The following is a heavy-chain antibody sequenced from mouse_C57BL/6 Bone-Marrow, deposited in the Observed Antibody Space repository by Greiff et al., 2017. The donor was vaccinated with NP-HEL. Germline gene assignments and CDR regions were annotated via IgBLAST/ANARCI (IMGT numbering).Heavy chain of an antibody. Sequence: EVQLVESGGGLVKPGGSLKLSCAASGFTFSSYAMSWVRQTPEKRLEWVATISDGGSYTYYPDNVKGRFTISRDNAKNNLYLQMSHLKSEDTAMYYCAREATVVAGDYWGQGTSVTVSS. J-gene: IGHJ4*01. CDR3: AREATVVAGDY. CDR1: GFTFSSYA. D-gene: IGHD1-1*01. CDR2: ISDGGSYT. V-gene: IGHV5-4*01.